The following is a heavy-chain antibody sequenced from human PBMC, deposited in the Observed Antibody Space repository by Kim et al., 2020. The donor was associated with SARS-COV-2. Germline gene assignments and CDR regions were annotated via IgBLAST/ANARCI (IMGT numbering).Heavy chain of an antibody. CDR1: GFTFSSFS. D-gene: IGHD3-10*01. CDR3: ATDGAGVCES. CDR2: ISTDISYK. V-gene: IGHV3-21*01. Sequence: GGSLRLSCAASGFTFSSFSINWVRQAPGKGLEWVSSISTDISYKYYADSVKGRFTISRDNARSALYLQMNSLRVEDTAVYYCATDGAGVCESWGQGTLVT. J-gene: IGHJ4*02.